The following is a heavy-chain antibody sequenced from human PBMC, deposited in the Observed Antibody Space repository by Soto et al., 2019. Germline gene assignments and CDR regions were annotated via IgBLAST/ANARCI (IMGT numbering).Heavy chain of an antibody. V-gene: IGHV1-18*01. CDR2: ISAYNGNT. CDR1: GYTFTSYG. Sequence: QVQLVQSGAEVKKPGASVKVSCKASGYTFTSYGISWMRQAPGQWLEWMGWISAYNGNTNYAQKLQGRVTMTKDTSTRTAYMELRSLRSDDTAVYYCARVLWFGEFERYGMDVWGQGTTVNVSS. J-gene: IGHJ6*02. D-gene: IGHD3-10*01. CDR3: ARVLWFGEFERYGMDV.